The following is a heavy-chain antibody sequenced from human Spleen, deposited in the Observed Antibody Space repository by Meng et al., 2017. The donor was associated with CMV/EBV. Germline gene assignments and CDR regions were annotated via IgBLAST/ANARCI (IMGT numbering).Heavy chain of an antibody. Sequence: GQLVESGGEMFQPGGSRRLSCAASGFTFSTYWMHWVRQAPGKGLVWVSRINTDGSSTSYADSVKGRFTTSRDNAKNTLYLQMNSLRAEDTAVYYCARESDVAANLPDYWGQGTLVTVPS. D-gene: IGHD2-15*01. CDR3: ARESDVAANLPDY. CDR1: GFTFSTYW. CDR2: INTDGSST. J-gene: IGHJ4*02. V-gene: IGHV3-74*01.